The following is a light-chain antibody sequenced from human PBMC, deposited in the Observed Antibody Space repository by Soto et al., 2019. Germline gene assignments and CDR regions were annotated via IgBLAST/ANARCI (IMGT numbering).Light chain of an antibody. CDR2: DAS. J-gene: IGKJ2*01. CDR3: QQYNNWPYT. Sequence: EIVMTQSPATLSVSPGERATLSCRASQSVSSNLAWYQQTPGQAPRLLISDASTRATGVPARFTGSGSGTEFTLTINSLQSEDVAVYYCQQYNNWPYTLGQGTKLEI. V-gene: IGKV3-15*01. CDR1: QSVSSN.